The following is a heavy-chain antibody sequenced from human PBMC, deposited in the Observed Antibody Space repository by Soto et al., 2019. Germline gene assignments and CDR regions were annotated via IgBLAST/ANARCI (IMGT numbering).Heavy chain of an antibody. Sequence: SETLSLTCSVSGGSIRSHYWSWIRQPPGKGLEWIGYIYYTGTTNYNPSLKSRVTISVDTSKNQVSLKLNSVTAADTAMYYCARAIDFDSWGQGTLVTVSS. CDR2: IYYTGTT. J-gene: IGHJ4*02. CDR1: GGSIRSHY. V-gene: IGHV4-59*11. CDR3: ARAIDFDS.